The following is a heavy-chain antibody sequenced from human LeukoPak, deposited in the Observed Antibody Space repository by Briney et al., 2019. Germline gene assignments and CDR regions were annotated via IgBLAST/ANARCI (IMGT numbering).Heavy chain of an antibody. Sequence: SETLSLTCTVSGGSVSDYYWSWIRQSPGKGLEWIGYIYYTGSSSYNPSLRSRVTISADTSKNQFSLKLSSVTAADTAVYYCARAISYYYDSSGYPLAAFDIWGQGTMVTVSS. V-gene: IGHV4-59*02. J-gene: IGHJ3*02. CDR2: IYYTGSS. CDR1: GGSVSDYY. D-gene: IGHD3-22*01. CDR3: ARAISYYYDSSGYPLAAFDI.